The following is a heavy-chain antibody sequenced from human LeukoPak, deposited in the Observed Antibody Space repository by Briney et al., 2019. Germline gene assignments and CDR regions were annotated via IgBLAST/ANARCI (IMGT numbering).Heavy chain of an antibody. CDR1: GFTFSSYA. V-gene: IGHV3-23*01. Sequence: GGSLRLSCAASGFTFSSYAMSWVRQAPGKGLEWVSAISGSGGSTYYADSVKGRFTISRDNSKNTLYLQMNSLRAEDTAVYYCAKDYDYGDYEDWFDPWGQGTLVTVSS. D-gene: IGHD4-17*01. CDR2: ISGSGGST. CDR3: AKDYDYGDYEDWFDP. J-gene: IGHJ5*02.